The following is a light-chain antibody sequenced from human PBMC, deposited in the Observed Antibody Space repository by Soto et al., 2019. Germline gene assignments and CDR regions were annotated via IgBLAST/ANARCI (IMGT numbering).Light chain of an antibody. J-gene: IGKJ4*01. V-gene: IGKV1-27*01. CDR1: QGIGVY. CDR3: QKYNSAPLT. Sequence: DIQMTQSPSSLSASLGDRVTITCRASQGIGVYLAWFQQKPGKVPKLLIYAASTLQSVVPSRFSGSGSGTDFTLTITSLQPEDGATYYCQKYNSAPLTFGGGTKVEIK. CDR2: AAS.